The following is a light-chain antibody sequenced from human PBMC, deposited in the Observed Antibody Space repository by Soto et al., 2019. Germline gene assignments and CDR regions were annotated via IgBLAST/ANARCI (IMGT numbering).Light chain of an antibody. J-gene: IGLJ1*01. CDR1: SSDVGGYNY. V-gene: IGLV2-8*01. Sequence: QSALTQPPSASGSPGQSVTISCTGTSSDVGGYNYVSWYQHHPGKAPKLVIYEVSKRPSGVPDRFSGSKSGNTASLTVSGLQVEDEADYYCSSYAGSTRFVFGTGTKVTVL. CDR3: SSYAGSTRFV. CDR2: EVS.